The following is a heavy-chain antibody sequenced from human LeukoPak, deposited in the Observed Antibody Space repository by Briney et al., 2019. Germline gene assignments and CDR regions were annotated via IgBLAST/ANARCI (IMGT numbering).Heavy chain of an antibody. CDR1: GGSISSSSYY. V-gene: IGHV4-39*01. CDR3: ARQSDSSGLDY. Sequence: PSETLSLTCTVSGGSISSSSYYWGWIRQPPGKGLEWIGSIYYSGSTYYNPSLKSRVTISVDTSKNQFSLKLSSVTAADTAVYYCARQSDSSGLDYWGQGTLVTVSS. D-gene: IGHD3-22*01. J-gene: IGHJ4*02. CDR2: IYYSGST.